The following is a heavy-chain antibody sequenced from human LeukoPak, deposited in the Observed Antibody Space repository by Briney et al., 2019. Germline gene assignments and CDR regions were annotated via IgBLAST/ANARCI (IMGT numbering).Heavy chain of an antibody. CDR1: GGSISSYY. CDR3: ARHVGVKYYDILTGYYNDYFDY. Sequence: PSETLSLTCTVSGGSISSYYWSWIRQPPGKGLEWIGYIYYSGSTNYNTSLKSRVTISVDTSKNQFSLKLSSVTAADTAVYYCARHVGVKYYDILTGYYNDYFDYWGQGTLVTVSS. CDR2: IYYSGST. D-gene: IGHD3-9*01. J-gene: IGHJ4*02. V-gene: IGHV4-59*08.